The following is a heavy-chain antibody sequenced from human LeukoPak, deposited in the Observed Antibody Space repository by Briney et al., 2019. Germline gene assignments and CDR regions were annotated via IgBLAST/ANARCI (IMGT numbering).Heavy chain of an antibody. J-gene: IGHJ3*02. Sequence: ASVKVSCKASGYTFTSYDINWVRQATGQGLEWMGWINPNSGGTNYAQKFQGRVTMTRDTSISTAYMELSRLRSDDTAVYYCARVPAVIDAFDIWGQGTMVTVSS. CDR3: ARVPAVIDAFDI. V-gene: IGHV1-2*02. CDR1: GYTFTSYD. D-gene: IGHD2/OR15-2a*01. CDR2: INPNSGGT.